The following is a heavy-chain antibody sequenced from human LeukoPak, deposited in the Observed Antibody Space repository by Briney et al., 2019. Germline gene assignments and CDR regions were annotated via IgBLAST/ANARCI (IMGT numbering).Heavy chain of an antibody. D-gene: IGHD2/OR15-2a*01. CDR2: IYYSGTT. CDR3: ARLPLIVYFDY. J-gene: IGHJ4*02. V-gene: IGHV4-34*01. Sequence: SETLSLTCAVYGGSFSGYYWSWIRQPPGKGLEWIGTIYYSGTTYYNPSLKSRVTISVDTSKNQFSLKLNSVTAADTAVYYCARLPLIVYFDYWGQGTLVTVSS. CDR1: GGSFSGYY.